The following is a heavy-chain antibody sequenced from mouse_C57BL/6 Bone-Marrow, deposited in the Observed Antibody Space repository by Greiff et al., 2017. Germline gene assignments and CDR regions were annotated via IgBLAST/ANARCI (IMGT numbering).Heavy chain of an antibody. CDR3: ASYDYFDY. CDR1: GFNIKDYY. J-gene: IGHJ2*01. Sequence: EVKLMESGAELVKPGASVKLSCTASGFNIKDYYMHWVKQRTEQGLEWIGRIDPEDGETKYATKFQGKATITADTSSNTAYLQLSSLTSEDTAVYYCASYDYFDYWGQGTTLTVSS. V-gene: IGHV14-2*01. D-gene: IGHD1-1*01. CDR2: IDPEDGET.